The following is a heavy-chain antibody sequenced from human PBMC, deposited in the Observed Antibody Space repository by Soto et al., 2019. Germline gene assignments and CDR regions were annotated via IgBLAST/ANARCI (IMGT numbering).Heavy chain of an antibody. J-gene: IGHJ4*02. V-gene: IGHV3-30-3*01. CDR3: ARVYSSLDYGIDY. Sequence: GSLRLSCAAFVFTFSSYSMHWVRQTPGKGLEWVAVISYDGSNKYYADSVKGRFTISRDNSKNTLYLQMNSLRPEDTAVYYCARVYSSLDYGIDYWGQGTLVTVSS. CDR2: ISYDGSNK. D-gene: IGHD6-6*01. CDR1: VFTFSSYS.